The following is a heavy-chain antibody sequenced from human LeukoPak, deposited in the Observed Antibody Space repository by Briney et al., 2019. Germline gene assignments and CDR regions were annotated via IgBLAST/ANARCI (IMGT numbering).Heavy chain of an antibody. CDR2: IYHGGST. CDR3: ARDATAMAGQFDY. Sequence: SETLSLTCTVSGYSISSGYYWGWIRQPPGKGLEWIGSIYHGGSTYYNPSLKSRVTISVDTSKNQFSLKLSSVTAADTAGYYCARDATAMAGQFDYWGQGTLVTVSS. J-gene: IGHJ4*02. CDR1: GYSISSGYY. D-gene: IGHD5-18*01. V-gene: IGHV4-38-2*02.